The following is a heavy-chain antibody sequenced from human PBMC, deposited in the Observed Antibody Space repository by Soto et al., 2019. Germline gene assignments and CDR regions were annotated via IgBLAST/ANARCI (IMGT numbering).Heavy chain of an antibody. CDR2: ISGSGGST. J-gene: IGHJ6*02. CDR3: AKGGDGSYYYYGMDV. V-gene: IGHV3-23*01. D-gene: IGHD3-16*01. Sequence: GKGLEWVSAISGSGGSTYYADSVKGRFTISRDNSKNTLYLQMNSLRAEDTAVYYCAKGGDGSYYYYGMDVWGQGTTVTVSS.